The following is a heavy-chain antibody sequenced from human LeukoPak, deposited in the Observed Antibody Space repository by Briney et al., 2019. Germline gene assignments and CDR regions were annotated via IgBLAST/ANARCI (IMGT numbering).Heavy chain of an antibody. CDR3: ARGGYYGSGNDFRFDP. Sequence: SETLSLTCTDPGGSISSYYWSWIRQPPGKGLEWIGYIYYSGNTNYKPSLKSRVTISVDTSKNQFSLKLSSVTAADTAVYYCARGGYYGSGNDFRFDPWGQGTLVTVSS. CDR2: IYYSGNT. J-gene: IGHJ5*02. D-gene: IGHD3-10*01. CDR1: GGSISSYY. V-gene: IGHV4-59*01.